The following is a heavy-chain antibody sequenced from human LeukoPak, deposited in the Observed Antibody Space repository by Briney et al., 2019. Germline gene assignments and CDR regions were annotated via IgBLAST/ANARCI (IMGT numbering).Heavy chain of an antibody. CDR2: IYYSGST. D-gene: IGHD6-13*01. Sequence: SETLSLTCTVSGGSISSGGYYWSWIRQHPGKGLEWVGYIYYSGSTYYNPSLKSRVTISVDTSKNQFSLKLSSVTAADTAVYYCARRPGSYSSSWYATEGYFQHWGQGTLVTVSS. V-gene: IGHV4-31*03. CDR3: ARRPGSYSSSWYATEGYFQH. CDR1: GGSISSGGYY. J-gene: IGHJ1*01.